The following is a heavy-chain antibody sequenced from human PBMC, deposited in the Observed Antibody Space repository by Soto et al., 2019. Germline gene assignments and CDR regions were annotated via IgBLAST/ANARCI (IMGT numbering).Heavy chain of an antibody. CDR3: ARDWGSSHRPIDH. CDR1: GYTFTSYG. CDR2: ISAYNGNT. V-gene: IGHV1-18*04. Sequence: QIQLVQSGAEVKKPGASVKVSCKASGYTFTSYGISWVRQAPGQGLEWMAWISAYNGNTNYAQNLQGRLTMTTDTSTSTAYVELRSLRSDDTAVYYCARDWGSSHRPIDHWGQGTLVTVSS. D-gene: IGHD6-6*01. J-gene: IGHJ4*02.